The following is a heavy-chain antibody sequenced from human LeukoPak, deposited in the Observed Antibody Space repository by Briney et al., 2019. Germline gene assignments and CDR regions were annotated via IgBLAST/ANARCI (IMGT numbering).Heavy chain of an antibody. CDR3: AGHQTASRQMNY. V-gene: IGHV3-66*04. CDR2: ISGGGST. D-gene: IGHD2-21*01. CDR1: GFTVSGNY. J-gene: IGHJ4*02. Sequence: GGSLRLSCAVSGFTVSGNYMTWVRQAPGKGLECVSVISGGGSTYYADSVEGRFTISRDTSKNTLYLQMSSLRADDTAVYFCAGHQTASRQMNYWGQGALVTVSS.